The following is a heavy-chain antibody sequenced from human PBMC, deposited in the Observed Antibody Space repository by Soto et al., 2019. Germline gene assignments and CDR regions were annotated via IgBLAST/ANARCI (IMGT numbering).Heavy chain of an antibody. CDR3: ARDRTVTTGYFDY. J-gene: IGHJ4*02. CDR2: IWYDGSNK. D-gene: IGHD4-17*01. V-gene: IGHV3-33*01. Sequence: QVQLVESGGGVVQPGRSLRLSCAASGFTFSSYGMHWVRQAPGKGLEWVAVIWYDGSNKYYADSVKGRFTISRDNSKNTLYLQMNSMRAEDTAVYYCARDRTVTTGYFDYWGQGPLVTVSS. CDR1: GFTFSSYG.